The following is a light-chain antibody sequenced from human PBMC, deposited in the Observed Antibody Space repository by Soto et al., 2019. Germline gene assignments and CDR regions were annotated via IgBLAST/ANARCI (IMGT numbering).Light chain of an antibody. CDR1: DSNIGSNS. CDR2: YNN. Sequence: AVVTQPPSASGTAGQVVTISCSGGDSNIGSNSVYWYQHLPRMAPKLLIYYNNQRPSGVPDRFSGSRSGTSASLAIVGLRSEDEAVYYCAAWDASLSACVFGNGTKLTVL. J-gene: IGLJ1*01. CDR3: AAWDASLSACV. V-gene: IGLV1-47*02.